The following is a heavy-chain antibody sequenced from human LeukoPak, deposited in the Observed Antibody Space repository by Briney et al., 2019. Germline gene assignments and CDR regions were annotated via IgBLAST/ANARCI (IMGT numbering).Heavy chain of an antibody. CDR3: ARDSVVAATFDY. Sequence: GGSLRLSCAASGFTFSSYSMNWVRQAPGKGLEWVSSISSSSYIYYADSVKGRFTISRDNAKNSLYLQMYSLRAEGTAVYYCARDSVVAATFDYWGQGTLVTVSS. CDR1: GFTFSSYS. J-gene: IGHJ4*02. CDR2: ISSSSYI. V-gene: IGHV3-21*01. D-gene: IGHD2-15*01.